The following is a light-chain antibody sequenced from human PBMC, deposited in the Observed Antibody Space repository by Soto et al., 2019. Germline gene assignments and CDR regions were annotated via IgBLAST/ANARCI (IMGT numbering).Light chain of an antibody. CDR2: DAS. J-gene: IGKJ2*01. Sequence: EIVLTQSPATLSLSPGERATLSCRASQSVSDYLAWYQQKPGQAPRLLIYDASNRATGIPARFSGSGFGTDFTLTISSLEPEDFAVYYCEQRSIWPLYTFGQGNKV. V-gene: IGKV3-11*01. CDR3: EQRSIWPLYT. CDR1: QSVSDY.